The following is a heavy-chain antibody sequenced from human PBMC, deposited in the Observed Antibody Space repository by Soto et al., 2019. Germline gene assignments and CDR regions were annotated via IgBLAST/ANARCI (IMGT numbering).Heavy chain of an antibody. CDR2: ISGSGGTT. V-gene: IGHV3-23*01. Sequence: GAAQRLSSAACGFTFSSYVRSWVHQAPERGLEWVSDISGSGGTTYYADSVKGRFTISRDNSKNTLYLQMNSLRAEDTAVYDCARDFCSGGLDCRAQGTLVTVSP. D-gene: IGHD3-10*02. CDR3: ARDFCSGGLDC. CDR1: GFTFSSYV. J-gene: IGHJ4*02.